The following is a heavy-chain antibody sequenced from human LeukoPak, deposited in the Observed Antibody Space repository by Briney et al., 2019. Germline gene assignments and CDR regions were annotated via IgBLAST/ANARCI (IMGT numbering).Heavy chain of an antibody. CDR3: ARDSGTWFYLQH. D-gene: IGHD2/OR15-2a*01. V-gene: IGHV3-30*02. CDR1: GFSLCTYG. J-gene: IGHJ1*01. CDR2: IRYGGSHQ. Sequence: PGGSLRLSCAASGFSLCTYGMQWVRPALGKGRERVAFIRYGGSHQFYADSVRGRFTISRDNPKNTMYQQMNSLTGEDTAVYFCARDSGTWFYLQHWGQGTLVTVSS.